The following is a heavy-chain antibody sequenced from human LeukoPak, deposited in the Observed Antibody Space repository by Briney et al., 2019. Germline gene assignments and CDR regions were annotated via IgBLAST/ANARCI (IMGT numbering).Heavy chain of an antibody. CDR3: ARHGIVDSSRKYYFDY. CDR2: IYYSGST. CDR1: SGSFSSYY. V-gene: IGHV4-59*08. J-gene: IGHJ4*02. Sequence: SETLSLTCTVSSGSFSSYYWSWIRQPPGKGLEWIGYIYYSGSTNYNPSLKSRVTISVDTSKNQFSLKLSSVTAADTAVYYCARHGIVDSSRKYYFDYWGQGTLVTVSS. D-gene: IGHD6-13*01.